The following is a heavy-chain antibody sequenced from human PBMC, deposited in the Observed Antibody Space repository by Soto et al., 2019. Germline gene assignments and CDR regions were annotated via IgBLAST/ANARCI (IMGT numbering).Heavy chain of an antibody. J-gene: IGHJ5*02. V-gene: IGHV3-7*05. CDR3: ASDPSLCPARILGLGWFDP. CDR2: IKQDESEE. D-gene: IGHD6-6*01. CDR1: GFTFSGYW. Sequence: EMQLVESGGGLVQPGGSLRLACTASGFTFSGYWMNWVRQATGKGLERVARIKQDESEEHYVDSVKGRFTISRDNANNSVYVQVNRLRAEDTAVYYCASDPSLCPARILGLGWFDPWGQGGLVTVSS.